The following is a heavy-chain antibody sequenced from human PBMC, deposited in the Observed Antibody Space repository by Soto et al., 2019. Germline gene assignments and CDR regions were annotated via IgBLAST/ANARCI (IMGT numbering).Heavy chain of an antibody. CDR2: ISYDGSNK. Sequence: GGPLRLSCAASGFTFSSYAMHWVRQAPGKGLEWVAVISYDGSNKYYADSVKGRFTISRDNSKNTLYLQMNSLRAEDTAVYYCAREIDLEYNWCPGYWGQGTLVTVSS. CDR3: AREIDLEYNWCPGY. V-gene: IGHV3-30-3*01. D-gene: IGHD1-20*01. CDR1: GFTFSSYA. J-gene: IGHJ4*02.